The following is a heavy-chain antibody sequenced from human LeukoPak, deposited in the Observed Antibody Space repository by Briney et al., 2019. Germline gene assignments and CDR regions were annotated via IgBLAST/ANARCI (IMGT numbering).Heavy chain of an antibody. CDR2: IKQDGSEK. Sequence: PGGSLRLSCAASGFTFSSYWMSWVRQAPGKGPEWVANIKQDGSEKYYVDSVKGRFTTSRDNAKNSLYLQMNSLRAEDTAVYYCVRDKSIYSGYEGGYFDYWGQGTLVTVSS. CDR1: GFTFSSYW. CDR3: VRDKSIYSGYEGGYFDY. V-gene: IGHV3-7*01. D-gene: IGHD5-12*01. J-gene: IGHJ4*02.